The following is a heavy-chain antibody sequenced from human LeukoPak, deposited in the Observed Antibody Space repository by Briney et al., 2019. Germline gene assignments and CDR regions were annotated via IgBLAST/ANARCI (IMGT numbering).Heavy chain of an antibody. Sequence: PGGSLRLSCAASGFTFSIYAISWVRQAPGKGLEWVAAITGNSGKTYYADSVKGRFTISRDNSKNTLYLQMNSLRAEDTAVYYCAKGQTLDTRFDYWGQGTLVTVSS. CDR3: AKGQTLDTRFDY. V-gene: IGHV3-23*01. CDR2: ITGNSGKT. CDR1: GFTFSIYA. J-gene: IGHJ4*02.